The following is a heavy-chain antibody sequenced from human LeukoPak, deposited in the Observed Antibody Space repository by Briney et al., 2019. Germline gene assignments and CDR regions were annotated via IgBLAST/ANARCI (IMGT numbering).Heavy chain of an antibody. D-gene: IGHD4-17*01. CDR1: GLTFSNYA. CDR2: ISGTGDST. J-gene: IGHJ4*02. Sequence: TGGSLRLSCAASGLTFSNYAMTWVRRAPGKGLECVSIISGTGDSTYYADSVKGRFTISRDNYKNMVFLQMNSLRVGDTAAYYCAKGHSDYGTGFDQWGQGTLVTVSS. V-gene: IGHV3-23*01. CDR3: AKGHSDYGTGFDQ.